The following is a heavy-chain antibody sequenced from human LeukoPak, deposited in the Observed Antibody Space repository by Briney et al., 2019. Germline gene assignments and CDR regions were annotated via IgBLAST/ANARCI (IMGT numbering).Heavy chain of an antibody. CDR2: IYYSGST. CDR1: GGSISSSSYY. D-gene: IGHD3-10*01. J-gene: IGHJ3*02. V-gene: IGHV4-39*01. Sequence: PSETLSRTCTVSGGSISSSSYYWGWIRQPPGKGLEWIGSIYYSGSTYYNPSPKSRVTISVDTSKNQFSLKLSSVTAADTAVYYCARHSQVQDAFDIWGQGTMVTVSS. CDR3: ARHSQVQDAFDI.